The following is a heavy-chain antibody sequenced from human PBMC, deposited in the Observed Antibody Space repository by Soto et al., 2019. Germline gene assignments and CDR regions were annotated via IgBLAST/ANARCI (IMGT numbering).Heavy chain of an antibody. CDR3: AKALIRRAGYTEFDN. J-gene: IGHJ4*02. CDR2: IYAGGGNT. V-gene: IGHV3-23*01. D-gene: IGHD2-2*02. Sequence: PEGSLRLSCEASGFLFSNYAMFWVRQAPGKGLDWVSNIYAGGGNTHYAESVKGRFTISRDNSNTRLYLQLNNLRAEDTAVYFCAKALIRRAGYTEFDNWGQGNLVTIST. CDR1: GFLFSNYA.